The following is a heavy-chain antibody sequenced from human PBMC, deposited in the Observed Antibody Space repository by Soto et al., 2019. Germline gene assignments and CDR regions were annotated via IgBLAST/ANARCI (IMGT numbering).Heavy chain of an antibody. V-gene: IGHV3-48*01. Sequence: GGSLRLSCAASGFTFSSYSMNWVRQAPGKGLEWVSYISSSSSTIYYADSVKGRFTVSRDNAKNSLYLQMNSLRPEDTALYYCTKARLWGGDGYNSYYYNAMDVWGQGTTVTVSS. CDR2: ISSSSSTI. CDR3: TKARLWGGDGYNSYYYNAMDV. D-gene: IGHD3-16*01. J-gene: IGHJ6*02. CDR1: GFTFSSYS.